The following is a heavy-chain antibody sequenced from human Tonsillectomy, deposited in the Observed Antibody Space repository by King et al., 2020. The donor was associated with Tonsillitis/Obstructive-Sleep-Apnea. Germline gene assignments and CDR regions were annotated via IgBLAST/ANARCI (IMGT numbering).Heavy chain of an antibody. CDR1: GFTFSRNW. V-gene: IGHV3-7*01. CDR3: ARDWGN. D-gene: IGHD3-16*01. J-gene: IGHJ4*02. Sequence: VQLVESGGGLVQPGGSLRLSCAASGFTFSRNWTHWVRQAPGKALEWVANIKEDGSQKYYVDSVRGRFTISRDIARNSLYLQMNSLRAEDTAVYYCARDWGNWGQGTLVTVSS. CDR2: IKEDGSQK.